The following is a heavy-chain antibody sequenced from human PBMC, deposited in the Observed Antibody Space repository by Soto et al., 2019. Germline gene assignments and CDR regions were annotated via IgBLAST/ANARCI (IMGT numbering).Heavy chain of an antibody. Sequence: EVQLVESGGGLVQPGGSLRLSCAASGFTFSSYNMNWVRQAPGKGLEWVAFITSSGSTIYYADSVKGRFTISRDNAKNSLYLKVSSLRAEDTAVYYCASYSQWLVGGLDYWGQGTLVTVSS. CDR2: ITSSGSTI. D-gene: IGHD6-19*01. J-gene: IGHJ4*02. V-gene: IGHV3-48*01. CDR3: ASYSQWLVGGLDY. CDR1: GFTFSSYN.